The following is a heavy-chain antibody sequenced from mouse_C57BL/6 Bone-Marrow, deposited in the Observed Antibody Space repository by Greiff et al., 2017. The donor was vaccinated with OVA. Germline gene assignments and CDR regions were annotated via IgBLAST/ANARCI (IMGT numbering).Heavy chain of an antibody. CDR1: GFTFSSYG. Sequence: EVKLVESGGDLVKPGGSLKLSCAASGFTFSSYGMSWVRQTPDKRLEWVATISSGGSYTYYPDSVKGRFTISRDNAKNTLYLQMSSLKSEDTAMYYCARPSYDYDHYAMDYWGQGTSVTVSS. CDR3: ARPSYDYDHYAMDY. J-gene: IGHJ4*01. D-gene: IGHD2-4*01. V-gene: IGHV5-6*01. CDR2: ISSGGSYT.